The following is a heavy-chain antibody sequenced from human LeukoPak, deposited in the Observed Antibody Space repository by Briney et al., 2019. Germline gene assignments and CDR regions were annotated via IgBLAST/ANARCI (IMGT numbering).Heavy chain of an antibody. D-gene: IGHD3-16*02. J-gene: IGHJ6*03. V-gene: IGHV3-74*01. Sequence: GGSLRLSCAASGFTFSNYAMTWVRQAPGKGLVWVSRINTDGSRTNYADSVKGRFAISRDDAKNTVHLQMYSLGAEDSAVYYCVRGASLAYYMDVWGKGTTVTVSS. CDR2: INTDGSRT. CDR1: GFTFSNYA. CDR3: VRGASLAYYMDV.